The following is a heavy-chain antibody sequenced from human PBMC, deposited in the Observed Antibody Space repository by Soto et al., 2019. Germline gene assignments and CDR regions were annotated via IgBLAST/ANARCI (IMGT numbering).Heavy chain of an antibody. V-gene: IGHV1-69*01. J-gene: IGHJ5*02. D-gene: IGHD3-10*01. CDR3: ASKRGELLYQNWFDP. CDR2: IIPIFGTA. CDR1: GGTFSSYA. Sequence: QVQLVQSGAEVKKPGSSVKVSCKASGGTFSSYAISWVRQAPGQGLEWMGGIIPIFGTANYAEKFQGRVTSTADESTSADYMELNRLRSEDTAVYYCASKRGELLYQNWFDPWGQGTLVTVSS.